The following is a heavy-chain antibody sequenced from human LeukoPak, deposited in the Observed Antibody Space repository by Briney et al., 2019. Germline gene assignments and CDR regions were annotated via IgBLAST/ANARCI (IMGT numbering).Heavy chain of an antibody. CDR3: ARAVWYYYDSSGMFDY. CDR1: GLTVSSNY. J-gene: IGHJ4*02. V-gene: IGHV3-66*01. CDR2: IYSGGST. Sequence: GGSLRLSCAASGLTVSSNYMSWVRQAPGKGLEWVSVIYSGGSTYYADSVKGRFTISRDNSKNTLYLQMNSLRAEDTAVYYCARAVWYYYDSSGMFDYWGQGTLVTVSS. D-gene: IGHD3-22*01.